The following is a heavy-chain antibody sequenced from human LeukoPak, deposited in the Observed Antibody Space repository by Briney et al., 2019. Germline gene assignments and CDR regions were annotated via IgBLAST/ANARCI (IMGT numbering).Heavy chain of an antibody. Sequence: GGSLRLSCAASGFTFSSYAMSWVRQAPGKGLAWVSMITSGGGITYHADSVKGRFTISRDNSKNTLYLQMTSLRAEDTAVYYCTKDHPDCRGTSCLLFDSWGQGTLVTVSS. D-gene: IGHD2-2*01. CDR2: ITSGGGIT. CDR3: TKDHPDCRGTSCLLFDS. V-gene: IGHV3-23*01. J-gene: IGHJ4*02. CDR1: GFTFSSYA.